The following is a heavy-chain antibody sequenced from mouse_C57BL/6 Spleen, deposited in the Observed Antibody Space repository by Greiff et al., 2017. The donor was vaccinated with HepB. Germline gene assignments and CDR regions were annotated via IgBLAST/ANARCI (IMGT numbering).Heavy chain of an antibody. Sequence: VHVKQSGPVLVKPGASVKMSCKASGYTFTDYYMNWVKQSHGKSLEWIGVINPYNGGTSYNQKFKGKATLTVDKSSSTAYMELNSLTSEDSAVYYCARNSKGMDYWGQGTSVTVSS. CDR3: ARNSKGMDY. CDR2: INPYNGGT. V-gene: IGHV1-19*01. J-gene: IGHJ4*01. CDR1: GYTFTDYY. D-gene: IGHD2-5*01.